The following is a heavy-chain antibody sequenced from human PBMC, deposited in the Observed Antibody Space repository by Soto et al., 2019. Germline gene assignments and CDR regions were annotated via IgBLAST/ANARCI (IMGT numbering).Heavy chain of an antibody. V-gene: IGHV3-7*04. CDR2: IKQDGSET. CDR1: GFIFSNHW. D-gene: IGHD6-19*01. Sequence: EVYLVESGGDLVQPGGSLRLSCAASGFIFSNHWMNWVRQAPGKGLEWVANIKQDGSETKYVDSVKGRFTISRDNAKNSLYLQMNSVRVEDTAVYYCAGGSGWLADKWGQGTLVTVSS. J-gene: IGHJ4*02. CDR3: AGGSGWLADK.